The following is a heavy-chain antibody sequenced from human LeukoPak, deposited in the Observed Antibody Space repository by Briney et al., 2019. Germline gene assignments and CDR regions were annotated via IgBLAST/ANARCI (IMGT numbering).Heavy chain of an antibody. Sequence: ASVKVSCKISGFTLTESPIHWVRQAPGKGLEWMGGFDPEDGDTVYAQRFQGRVTMTEDRATDTAYMELSSLTSEDTAMYYCATPDRVGMSDLPFYWFFDFWGRGTLVSVSS. V-gene: IGHV1-24*01. CDR3: ATPDRVGMSDLPFYWFFDF. CDR1: GFTLTESP. D-gene: IGHD3-3*02. CDR2: FDPEDGDT. J-gene: IGHJ2*01.